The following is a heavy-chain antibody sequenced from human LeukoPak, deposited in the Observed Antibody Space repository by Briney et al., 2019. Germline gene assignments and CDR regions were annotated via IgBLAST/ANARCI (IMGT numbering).Heavy chain of an antibody. Sequence: GGSLRLSCAASGFTFSTYWMSWVRQAPGKGLEWVGRIKSETDGGTTDYAAPVKGTFTISRDDSENTLYLQMNSLKTEDTAAYYCTRRSSAAGRQYFDYWGQGTLVTVSS. D-gene: IGHD6-13*01. V-gene: IGHV3-15*01. CDR3: TRRSSAAGRQYFDY. CDR2: IKSETDGGTT. J-gene: IGHJ4*02. CDR1: GFTFSTYW.